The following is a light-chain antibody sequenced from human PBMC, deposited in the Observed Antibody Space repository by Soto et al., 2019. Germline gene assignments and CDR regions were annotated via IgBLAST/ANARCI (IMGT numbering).Light chain of an antibody. J-gene: IGKJ1*01. V-gene: IGKV3-20*01. Sequence: EVMLTQSPVTLSLSPGERATLSCRASQSVSNNYLAGYQQKPGQAPSLLIYGASNRATGIPDRFSGSGSGTDFPLTISRLEPEDFAVYYCQQYGSSGTFGQGTKVDIK. CDR1: QSVSNNY. CDR2: GAS. CDR3: QQYGSSGT.